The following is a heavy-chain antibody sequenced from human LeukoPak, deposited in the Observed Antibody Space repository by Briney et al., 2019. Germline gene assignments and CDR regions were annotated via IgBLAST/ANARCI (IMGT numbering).Heavy chain of an antibody. D-gene: IGHD3-10*01. J-gene: IGHJ4*02. CDR1: GGSISSGDYF. CDR3: ARGLRYGSGTFPYYFDS. V-gene: IGHV4-30-4*08. Sequence: SETLSLTCTVSGGSISSGDYFWSWIRQPPGKGLEWIGYIYYSGTAYYNPSLMSRLTISVDTSKNRFSLNLSSVTAADTAVYYCARGLRYGSGTFPYYFDSWGQGTLVTVSS. CDR2: IYYSGTA.